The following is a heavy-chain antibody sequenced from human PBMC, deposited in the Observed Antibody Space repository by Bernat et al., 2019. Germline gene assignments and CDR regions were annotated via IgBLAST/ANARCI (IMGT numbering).Heavy chain of an antibody. CDR1: GFTVSSNY. Sequence: EVQLVETGGGLIQPGGSLRLSCAASGFTVSSNYMSWVRQAPGKGLEWVSVIYSGGSTYYAESVKGRFTIDRDKSKNTLYLQMNSLRAEDTSVYYCARDSTAGWGQGTLVTVSS. V-gene: IGHV3-53*02. CDR2: IYSGGST. D-gene: IGHD3-10*01. J-gene: IGHJ4*02. CDR3: ARDSTAG.